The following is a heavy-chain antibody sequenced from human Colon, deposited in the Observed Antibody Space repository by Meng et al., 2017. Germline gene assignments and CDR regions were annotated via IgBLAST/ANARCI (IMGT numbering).Heavy chain of an antibody. CDR1: GFTFSTYD. J-gene: IGHJ6*02. CDR3: ARPDFYYNGMDV. Sequence: GESLKISCAASGFTFSTYDMNWVRQAPGKGLEWVASISRNSGDIYYADSVKGRFTISRSNSKNSLYLEMISLRAEDTAVYYCARPDFYYNGMDVWGQGTTVTSP. V-gene: IGHV3-21*01. CDR2: ISRNSGDI.